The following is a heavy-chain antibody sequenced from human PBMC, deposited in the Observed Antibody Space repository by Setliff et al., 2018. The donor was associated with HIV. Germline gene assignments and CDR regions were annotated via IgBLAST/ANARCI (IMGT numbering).Heavy chain of an antibody. CDR1: GGTFSSYA. Sequence: GASVKVSCKASGGTFSSYAITWVRQAPGQGLECMGGIIPMLGITNYAQRFQGRLTITADEYTGTAYMELSSLRSEDTAVYYCATRGRDLGFDYWGQGTLVTV. J-gene: IGHJ4*02. V-gene: IGHV1-69*10. CDR2: IIPMLGIT. CDR3: ATRGRDLGFDY. D-gene: IGHD1-1*01.